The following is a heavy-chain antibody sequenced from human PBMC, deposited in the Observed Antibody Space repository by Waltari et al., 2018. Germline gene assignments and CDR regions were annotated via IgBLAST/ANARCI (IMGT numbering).Heavy chain of an antibody. CDR3: ARELYDSSGYYPHH. CDR2: IYSGGST. CDR1: GFTVSSNY. Sequence: EVQLVESGGGLIQPGGSLRLSCAASGFTVSSNYMSWVRQAPGKGLEWVSVIYSGGSTYYADSVKGRFTISRDNSKNTLYLQMNSLRAEDTAVYYCARELYDSSGYYPHHWGQGTLVTVSS. D-gene: IGHD3-22*01. V-gene: IGHV3-53*01. J-gene: IGHJ5*02.